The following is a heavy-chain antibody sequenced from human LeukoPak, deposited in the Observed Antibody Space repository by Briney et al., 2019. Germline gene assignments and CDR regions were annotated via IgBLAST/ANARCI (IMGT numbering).Heavy chain of an antibody. J-gene: IGHJ3*02. D-gene: IGHD3-3*01. CDR3: ASSGYYDFWSGRTDAFDI. CDR1: GGSISSYY. CDR2: IYYSGST. Sequence: SETLSLTCTVSGGSISSYYWSWIRQPPGKGLEWIGYIYYSGSTNYNPSLKSRVTISVDTSKNQFSLKLSSVTAADAAVYYCASSGYYDFWSGRTDAFDIWGQGTMVTVSS. V-gene: IGHV4-59*01.